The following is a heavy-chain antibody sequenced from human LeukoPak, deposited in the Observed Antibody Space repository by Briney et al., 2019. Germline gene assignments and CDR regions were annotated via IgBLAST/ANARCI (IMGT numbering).Heavy chain of an antibody. CDR3: AKGERASGFDY. CDR2: IWYDGSNK. J-gene: IGHJ4*02. D-gene: IGHD3-10*01. V-gene: IGHV3-33*06. Sequence: GGSLRLSCAASGFTFSSYGMHWVRQAPGKGLEWVAVIWYDGSNKYYADSVKGRFTISRDNSKNTLYLQMNSLRAEDTAVYYCAKGERASGFDYWGQGTLVTVSS. CDR1: GFTFSSYG.